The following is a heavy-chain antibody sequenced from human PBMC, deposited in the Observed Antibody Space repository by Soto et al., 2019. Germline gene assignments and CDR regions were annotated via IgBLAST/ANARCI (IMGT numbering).Heavy chain of an antibody. CDR3: AGEGIVPLDEAFDI. V-gene: IGHV4-4*02. Sequence: QVQLQESGPGLVKPSGTLSLTCAVSGGSISSSNWWSWVRQPPGKGLEWIGEIYHSGSTNYNPSRKSRVTISVDKSRNQFSLKLSAVTAADTAVYYCAGEGIVPLDEAFDIWGQGTMVTVSS. CDR2: IYHSGST. J-gene: IGHJ3*02. D-gene: IGHD2-2*01. CDR1: GGSISSSNW.